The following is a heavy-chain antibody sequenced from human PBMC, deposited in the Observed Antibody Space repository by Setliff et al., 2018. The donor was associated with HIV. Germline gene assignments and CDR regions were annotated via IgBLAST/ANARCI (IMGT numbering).Heavy chain of an antibody. CDR1: GDSISSRNFY. J-gene: IGHJ4*02. V-gene: IGHV4-39*07. CDR3: AREVRWELPQGFDH. Sequence: PSETLSLTCTVSGDSISSRNFYWGWIRQPPGKGLEWIGSIAYTGSGYYNSSLKSRVTISVDTSRNECSLKLTSVTAADTAVYYCAREVRWELPQGFDHWGQGSQVTVSS. CDR2: IAYTGSG. D-gene: IGHD1-26*01.